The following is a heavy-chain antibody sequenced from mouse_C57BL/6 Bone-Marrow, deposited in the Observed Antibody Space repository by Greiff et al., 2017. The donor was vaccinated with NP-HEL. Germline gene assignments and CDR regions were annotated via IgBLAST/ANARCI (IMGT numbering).Heavy chain of an antibody. Sequence: EVQLKESGGGLVKPGGSLKLSCAASGFTFSSYAMSWVRQTPEKRLEWVATISDGGSYTYYPDNVKGRFTISRDNAKNNLYLQMSHLKSEDTAMYYCARRGLYYDYFYWYFDVWGTGTTVTVSS. CDR1: GFTFSSYA. CDR3: ARRGLYYDYFYWYFDV. D-gene: IGHD2-4*01. CDR2: ISDGGSYT. J-gene: IGHJ1*03. V-gene: IGHV5-4*01.